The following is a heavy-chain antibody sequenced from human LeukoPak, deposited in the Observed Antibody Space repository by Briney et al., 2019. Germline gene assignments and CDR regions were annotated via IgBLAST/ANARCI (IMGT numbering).Heavy chain of an antibody. D-gene: IGHD6-19*01. CDR3: ARSSRYSSGWPY. Sequence: SETLSLTCAVYGGSLSGYYWSWIRQPPGKGLEWIGEINHSGSTNYNPSLKSRVTISADTSKNQFSLKLSSVTAADTAVYYCARSSRYSSGWPYWGQGTLVTVSS. CDR2: INHSGST. V-gene: IGHV4-34*01. CDR1: GGSLSGYY. J-gene: IGHJ4*02.